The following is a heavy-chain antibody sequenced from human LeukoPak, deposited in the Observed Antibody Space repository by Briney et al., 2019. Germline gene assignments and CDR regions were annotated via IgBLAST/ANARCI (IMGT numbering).Heavy chain of an antibody. CDR2: IYYSGNT. V-gene: IGHV4-31*03. CDR3: ARLRPRRGNSDFDY. D-gene: IGHD4-23*01. CDR1: GGSITSGGFC. J-gene: IGHJ4*02. Sequence: PSETLSLTCTVSGGSITSGGFCWSWIRQHPGKGLEWIGHIYYSGNTYYNPSLKSRVLMSVDTSKNQFSLKLSSVTAADTAVYYCARLRPRRGNSDFDYWGQGTLVTVSS.